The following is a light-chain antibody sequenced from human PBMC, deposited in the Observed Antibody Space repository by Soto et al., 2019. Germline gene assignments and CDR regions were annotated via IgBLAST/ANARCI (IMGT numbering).Light chain of an antibody. CDR1: SSDVGSYNL. CDR3: CSYAGSSPYV. V-gene: IGLV2-23*02. CDR2: EVS. Sequence: QSVLTQPASVSGSPGQSITISCTGTSSDVGSYNLVSWYQQHPGKAPKLMIYEVSKRPSGVSSRFSGSKSGNTASLTISGLQAEDEADYYCCSYAGSSPYVFGTGTKVTVL. J-gene: IGLJ1*01.